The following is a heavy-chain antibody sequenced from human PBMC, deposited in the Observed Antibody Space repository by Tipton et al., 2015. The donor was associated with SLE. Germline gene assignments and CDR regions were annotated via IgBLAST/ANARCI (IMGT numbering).Heavy chain of an antibody. V-gene: IGHV4-59*11. CDR3: ARDDSGDRGDFDY. J-gene: IGHJ4*02. CDR1: SGSISSRY. Sequence: TLSLTCTVSSGSISSRYWTWIRQPPGTGLEWIGYIYNSGSTNYNPSLKSRVIISVDTSKNQFSLKLSSVTAADTAVYYCARDDSGDRGDFDYWGQGTLVTVSS. CDR2: IYNSGST. D-gene: IGHD4-17*01.